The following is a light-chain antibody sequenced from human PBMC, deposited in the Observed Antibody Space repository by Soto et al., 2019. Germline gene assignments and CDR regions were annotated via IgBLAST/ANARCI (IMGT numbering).Light chain of an antibody. J-gene: IGKJ3*01. Sequence: DIQMTQSPATLSSSLGDRATITCRASHWIDDWLAWYQQKPGKAPSLLINKASSLEYGVPSRFSGSKSETEFTLTISSLQPEDFATYYCQQYYSYPPAFGPGTKVDIK. CDR3: QQYYSYPPA. CDR2: KAS. CDR1: HWIDDW. V-gene: IGKV1-5*03.